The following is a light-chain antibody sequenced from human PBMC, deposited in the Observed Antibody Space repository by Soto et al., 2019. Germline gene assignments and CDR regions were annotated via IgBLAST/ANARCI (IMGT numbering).Light chain of an antibody. CDR2: KAS. J-gene: IGKJ5*01. CDR1: QSISTY. Sequence: DIQMTQSPSTLSASVGDRVAITCRASQSISTYLAWYQQKPGKAPKLLIYKASSLESGVPSRFSGSGSGTEFTLTISGLLPEDFAAYHCQQLYTLPFTFGQGTRLEIK. V-gene: IGKV1-5*03. CDR3: QQLYTLPFT.